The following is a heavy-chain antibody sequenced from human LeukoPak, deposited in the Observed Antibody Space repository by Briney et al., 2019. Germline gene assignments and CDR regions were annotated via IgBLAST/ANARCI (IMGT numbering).Heavy chain of an antibody. V-gene: IGHV3-23*01. CDR1: VFSFSSYA. CDR2: ISDGGSRT. D-gene: IGHD7-27*01. J-gene: IGHJ4*02. CDR3: AKVQLGIGVDY. Sequence: PGGSLRLSCAASVFSFSSYAVSWVRHAPGRGLEWVSGISDGGSRTYYADSVKGRFTISRDDSKNTLYLQMNSLRAEDTAVYYCAKVQLGIGVDYWGQGTLVTVSS.